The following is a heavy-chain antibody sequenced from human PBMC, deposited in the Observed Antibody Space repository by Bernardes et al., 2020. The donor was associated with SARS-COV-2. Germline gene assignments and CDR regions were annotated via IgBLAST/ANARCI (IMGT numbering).Heavy chain of an antibody. CDR1: GYTFPSYG. Sequence: ASVKVSCKASGYTFPSYGISWVRQAPGQGLEWMGWISAYNGNTNYAQKLQGRVTMTTDTSTSTAYMELRSLRSDDTAVYYCARESPYYYDSSGYAFDIWGQGTMVTVSS. V-gene: IGHV1-18*01. J-gene: IGHJ3*02. CDR3: ARESPYYYDSSGYAFDI. D-gene: IGHD3-22*01. CDR2: ISAYNGNT.